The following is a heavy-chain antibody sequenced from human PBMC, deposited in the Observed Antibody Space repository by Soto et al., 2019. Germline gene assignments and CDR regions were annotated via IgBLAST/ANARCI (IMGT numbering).Heavy chain of an antibody. CDR3: TRVPTPVPAAIDI. D-gene: IGHD2-15*01. V-gene: IGHV3-72*01. CDR1: GFTFSDYY. Sequence: EVQLVESGGGLVQPGGSLRLSCAASGFTFSDYYMDWVRQAPGKGPDWVGRIRNEANSYTAVYAASVTGRFTMSRDDSKNSLYLQMDSLKTEDTAVYYCTRVPTPVPAAIDIWGQGTMVTVSS. J-gene: IGHJ3*02. CDR2: IRNEANSYTA.